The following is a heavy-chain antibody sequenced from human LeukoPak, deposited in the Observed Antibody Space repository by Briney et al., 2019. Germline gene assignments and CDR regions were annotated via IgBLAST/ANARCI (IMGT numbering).Heavy chain of an antibody. J-gene: IGHJ4*02. CDR1: GFTFSSYS. D-gene: IGHD4-23*01. V-gene: IGHV3-21*04. CDR2: ISSSSSYI. CDR3: ARGARWAYYFDY. Sequence: GGSLRLSCAASGFTFSSYSMNWVRQAPGKGLEWVSSISSSSSYIYYADSVKGRFTISRDNANNSLFLQMNNLKAEDSAIYYCARGARWAYYFDYWGQGSLVTVSS.